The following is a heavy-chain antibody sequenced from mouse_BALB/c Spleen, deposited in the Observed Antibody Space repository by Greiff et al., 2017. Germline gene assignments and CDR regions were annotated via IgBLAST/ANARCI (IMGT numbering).Heavy chain of an antibody. V-gene: IGHV14-3*02. CDR1: GFNIKDTY. CDR3: ATGSRFYFDY. Sequence: EVKLQQSGAELVKPGASVKLSCTASGFNIKDTYMHWVKQRPEQGLEWIGRIDPANGNTKYDPKFQGKATITADTSSNTAYLQLSSLTSEDTAVYYCATGSRFYFDYWGQGTTLTVSS. J-gene: IGHJ2*01. D-gene: IGHD1-1*01. CDR2: IDPANGNT.